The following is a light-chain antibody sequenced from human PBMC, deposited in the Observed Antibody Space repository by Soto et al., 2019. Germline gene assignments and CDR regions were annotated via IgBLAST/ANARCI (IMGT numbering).Light chain of an antibody. CDR2: KAS. Sequence: DIQMTQSPSTLSASVGDRVTITCRASQSISSWLAWYQQKPGKAPKLLIYKASSLERGVPSRFSGSGSGAEFTLTISSLQPDDFATYYCQQYNSLWTFGQGTKLDIK. V-gene: IGKV1-5*03. CDR1: QSISSW. J-gene: IGKJ1*01. CDR3: QQYNSLWT.